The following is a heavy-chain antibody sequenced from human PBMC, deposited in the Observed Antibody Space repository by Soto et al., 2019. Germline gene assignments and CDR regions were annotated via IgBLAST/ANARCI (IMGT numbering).Heavy chain of an antibody. CDR1: GLAFNNYG. J-gene: IGHJ4*02. Sequence: PGGSLRLSCTVSGLAFNNYGINWVRQAPGKGLERVSSISKSDYTYYSDSVKGRFTISRDNAKNSVSLQMNTLRVEDTAVYYCAREDSIIIPAVSDFWGQGTLVTVSS. V-gene: IGHV3-21*01. CDR3: AREDSIIIPAVSDF. D-gene: IGHD2-2*01. CDR2: ISKSDYT.